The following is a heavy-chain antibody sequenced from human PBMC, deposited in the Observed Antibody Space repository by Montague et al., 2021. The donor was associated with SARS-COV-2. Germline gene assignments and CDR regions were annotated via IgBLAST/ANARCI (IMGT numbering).Heavy chain of an antibody. Sequence: SLRLSCAASVFTFSSYSMNWVRQAPGKGLEWVSSISSSSSYIYYADSVKGRFTISRDNAKNSLYLQMNSLRAEDTAVYYCARDLGYDYVWGSYRHLDNWGQGTLVTVSS. CDR3: ARDLGYDYVWGSYRHLDN. D-gene: IGHD3-16*02. CDR1: VFTFSSYS. J-gene: IGHJ4*02. V-gene: IGHV3-21*01. CDR2: ISSSSSYI.